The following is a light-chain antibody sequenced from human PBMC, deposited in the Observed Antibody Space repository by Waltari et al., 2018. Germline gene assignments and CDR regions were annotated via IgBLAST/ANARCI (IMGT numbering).Light chain of an antibody. CDR3: MQSLRALWT. CDR2: LGS. V-gene: IGKV2-28*01. J-gene: IGKJ1*01. CDR1: QSLLHSNGYNY. Sequence: IGVTTSPLSLPVPPGDPASLFCRPSQSLLHSNGYNYLDWYLQKPGQSPQLLIYLGSNRASGVPDRFSGSGSGTDFTLKISRVEAEDVGVYYCMQSLRALWTFGQGTKVEIK.